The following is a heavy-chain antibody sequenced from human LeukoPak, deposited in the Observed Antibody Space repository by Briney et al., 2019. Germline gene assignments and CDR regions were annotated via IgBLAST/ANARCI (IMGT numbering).Heavy chain of an antibody. V-gene: IGHV3-48*03. D-gene: IGHD3-10*01. CDR1: GVTFSSYE. J-gene: IGHJ6*04. Sequence: GGSLRLSCAASGVTFSSYEMNWVRQAPGEGLGWVSYISSSGSTIYYADSVKGRFTISRDNAKTSLYLQMNSLRAEDTAVYYCARDRDYYGSGSYYRSMDVWGKGTTVTVSS. CDR2: ISSSGSTI. CDR3: ARDRDYYGSGSYYRSMDV.